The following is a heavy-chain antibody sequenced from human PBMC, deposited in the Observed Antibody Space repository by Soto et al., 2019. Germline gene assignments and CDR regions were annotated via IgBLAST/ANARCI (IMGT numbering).Heavy chain of an antibody. J-gene: IGHJ4*02. Sequence: SETLSLTCAVSGVSLTSGNWWTWVRQSPQRGLEYIGEIFHDGTANYYPSFERRVAMSVDTSRNQFSLKLTSVTAADTAVYFCARLVYDTRLNYMYLDFWGPGTLVTVSS. CDR2: IFHDGTA. CDR3: ARLVYDTRLNYMYLDF. D-gene: IGHD3-10*01. CDR1: GVSLTSGNW. V-gene: IGHV4-4*02.